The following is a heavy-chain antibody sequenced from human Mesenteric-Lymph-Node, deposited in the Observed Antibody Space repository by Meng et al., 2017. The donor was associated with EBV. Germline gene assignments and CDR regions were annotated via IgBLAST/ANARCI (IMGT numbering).Heavy chain of an antibody. CDR1: GSTFYTFTSYP. J-gene: IGHJ4*01. CDR2: IIPLSGTP. V-gene: IGHV1-69*14. CDR3: ARDLKHALGTEDH. D-gene: IGHD1-1*01. Sequence: QVQLVQSGAEVRTPGASVKVSCKASGSTFYTFTSYPISWGRQAPGQGLEWMGGIIPLSGTPNYAQRFQGRVTFTADTSTGTAYMELTTLRSDDTAVYFCARDLKHALGTEDHWGQGTLVTVSS.